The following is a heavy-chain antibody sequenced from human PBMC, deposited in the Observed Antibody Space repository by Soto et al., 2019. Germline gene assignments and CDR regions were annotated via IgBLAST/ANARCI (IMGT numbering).Heavy chain of an antibody. CDR1: GFTFSSYD. Sequence: GGSLRLSCAASGFTFSSYDMHWVRQATGKGLEWVSAIDMAGNTYYPGSVKGRFTISRENGKNSLYLQMSSLRAGDTAVYYCAREGERGSGDSVDALDIWGQGTRVTVSS. CDR3: AREGERGSGDSVDALDI. J-gene: IGHJ3*02. CDR2: IDMAGNT. V-gene: IGHV3-13*01. D-gene: IGHD1-1*01.